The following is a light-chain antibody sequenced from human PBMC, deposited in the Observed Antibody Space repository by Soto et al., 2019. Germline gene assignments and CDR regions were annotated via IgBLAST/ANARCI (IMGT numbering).Light chain of an antibody. CDR2: STN. Sequence: QAVVTQEPSFSVSPGGTVTLTCGLNSGSVSTNYYPSWYQQTPGQAPRTLIYSTNTRSSGVPDRFSGSILGDKAALTITGAQADDESDYYCVLYMGNGIWVFGGGTMLTVL. CDR3: VLYMGNGIWV. V-gene: IGLV8-61*01. CDR1: SGSVSTNYY. J-gene: IGLJ3*02.